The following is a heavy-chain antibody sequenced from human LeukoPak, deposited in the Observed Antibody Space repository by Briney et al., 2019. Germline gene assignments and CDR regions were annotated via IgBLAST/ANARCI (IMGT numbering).Heavy chain of an antibody. Sequence: PGGSLRLSCAASGFTFSSYAMHWVRQAPGKGLEYVSAISSNGGSTYYANSVKGRFTISRDNSKNTLYLQMGSLRAEDMAVYYCARGGYVGIAAAGTGYYFDYWGQGTLVTVSS. J-gene: IGHJ4*02. CDR3: ARGGYVGIAAAGTGYYFDY. CDR1: GFTFSSYA. V-gene: IGHV3-64*01. CDR2: ISSNGGST. D-gene: IGHD6-13*01.